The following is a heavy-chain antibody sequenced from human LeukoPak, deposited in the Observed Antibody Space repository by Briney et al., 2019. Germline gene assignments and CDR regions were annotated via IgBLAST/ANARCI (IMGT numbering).Heavy chain of an antibody. J-gene: IGHJ3*01. D-gene: IGHD3/OR15-3a*01. CDR3: ARKGAGLDAFDL. V-gene: IGHV3-23*01. CDR2: ISRSGGST. Sequence: TGGSLRLSCAASGFTFSNYGMSWVRQAPGKGLEWVSSISRSGGSTHYADSVKGRFVISRDTSKNTLHLQMNSLTAGDTAVYYCARKGAGLDAFDLWGQGTVVTVSS. CDR1: GFTFSNYG.